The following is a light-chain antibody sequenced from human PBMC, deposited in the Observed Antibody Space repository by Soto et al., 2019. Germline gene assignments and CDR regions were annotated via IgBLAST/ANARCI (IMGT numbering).Light chain of an antibody. Sequence: ELVLTQSPATLSLSPGKRATLSCRASQSVSSYLAWYQQKPGQAPSLLIYNASNRATGIPARFSGSGSGTDFRLTISSLEPEDFAVYYCQQRSNWPVTFGQGTKVEI. J-gene: IGKJ1*01. V-gene: IGKV3-11*01. CDR3: QQRSNWPVT. CDR1: QSVSSY. CDR2: NAS.